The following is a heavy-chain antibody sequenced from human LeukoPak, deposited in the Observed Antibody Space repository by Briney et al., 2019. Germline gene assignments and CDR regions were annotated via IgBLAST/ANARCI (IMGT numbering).Heavy chain of an antibody. J-gene: IGHJ3*02. CDR3: AKGGILTGYSSAFDI. CDR1: GFTFSSYG. D-gene: IGHD3-9*01. Sequence: GRSLRLSCAASGFTFSSYGMHWVRQAPGKGLEWVAVISYDGSNKYYADSVKGRFTISRDNSKNTLYLQMNSLRAEDTAVYYCAKGGILTGYSSAFDIWGQGTMVTVSS. V-gene: IGHV3-30*18. CDR2: ISYDGSNK.